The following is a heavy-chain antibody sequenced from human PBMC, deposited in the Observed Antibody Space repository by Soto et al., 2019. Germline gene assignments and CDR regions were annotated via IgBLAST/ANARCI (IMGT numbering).Heavy chain of an antibody. J-gene: IGHJ4*02. CDR1: GFTFSGHG. V-gene: IGHV3-30*18. CDR2: ISYDGRNK. Sequence: QVQLVESGGGVVQPGRSLRLSCAASGFTFSGHGMHWVRQAPGKGLEWVAVISYDGRNKYYADSVKGRFTISRDNSKNTLYLQMNSLRAEDTAVYYCAKDLDSSGLYYFDYWGQGTLVTVSS. CDR3: AKDLDSSGLYYFDY. D-gene: IGHD3-22*01.